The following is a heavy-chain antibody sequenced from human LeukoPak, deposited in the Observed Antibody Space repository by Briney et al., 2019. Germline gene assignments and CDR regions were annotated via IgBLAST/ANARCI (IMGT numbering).Heavy chain of an antibody. Sequence: GGSLRLSCAASGFTFSSYWMSWVRQAPGKGLEWVANIKQDGSDKYYVDSVKGRFTISRDNAKNSLYLQMNSLRAEDTAVYYCARVTMVRGVISDAFDIWGQGTMVTVSS. J-gene: IGHJ3*02. V-gene: IGHV3-7*01. CDR1: GFTFSSYW. CDR3: ARVTMVRGVISDAFDI. CDR2: IKQDGSDK. D-gene: IGHD3-10*01.